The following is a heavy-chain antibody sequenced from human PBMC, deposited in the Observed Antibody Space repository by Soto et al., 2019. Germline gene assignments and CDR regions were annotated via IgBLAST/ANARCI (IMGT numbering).Heavy chain of an antibody. D-gene: IGHD5-18*01. V-gene: IGHV4-59*01. CDR1: GGSISSYY. CDR2: IYYSGST. Sequence: PSETLSRTCTVSGGSISSYYWSWIRQPPGKGLEWIGYIYYSGSTNYNPSLKSRVTISVDTSKNQFSLKLSSVTAADTAVYYCASHRYSYGPGYGMDVWGQGTTVTVSS. CDR3: ASHRYSYGPGYGMDV. J-gene: IGHJ6*02.